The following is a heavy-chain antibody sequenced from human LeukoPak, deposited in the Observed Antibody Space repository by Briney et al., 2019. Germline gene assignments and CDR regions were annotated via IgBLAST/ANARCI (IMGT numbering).Heavy chain of an antibody. Sequence: PGGSLRLSCSGSGLKFGAYGLSWVRQAPGKGLEWVSGINWDGENTAYADSVKGRFTISRDNAENALYLQMDSLRAEDTALYYCARDLSATWYSLAYWGRGTLVTVSS. J-gene: IGHJ4*02. CDR1: GLKFGAYG. CDR3: ARDLSATWYSLAY. V-gene: IGHV3-20*04. CDR2: INWDGENT. D-gene: IGHD2-15*01.